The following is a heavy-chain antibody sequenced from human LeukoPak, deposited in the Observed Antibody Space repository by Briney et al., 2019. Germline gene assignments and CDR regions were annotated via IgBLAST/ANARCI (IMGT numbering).Heavy chain of an antibody. V-gene: IGHV3-7*01. CDR2: IKQDGSEK. CDR1: GFTFSSYA. J-gene: IGHJ6*04. CDR3: ARIDFWMGMDV. Sequence: GRSLRLSCAASGFTFSSYAMHWVRQAPGKGLEWVANIKQDGSEKYYVDSVKGRFTISRDNAKNSLYLQMNSLRAEDTAVYYCARIDFWMGMDVWGKGTTVTVSS. D-gene: IGHD3-3*01.